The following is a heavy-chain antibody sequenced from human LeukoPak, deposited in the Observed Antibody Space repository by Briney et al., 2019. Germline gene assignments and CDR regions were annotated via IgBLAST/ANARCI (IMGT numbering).Heavy chain of an antibody. J-gene: IGHJ6*02. Sequence: TSETLSLTCAVSGGSISSGGYSWSWIRQPPGKGLEWIGYIYHSGSTYYNPSLKSRVTISVDRSKNQFSLKLSSVTAADTAVYYCAREHIVVVTATDYYYYGMDVWGQGTTVTVSS. CDR2: IYHSGST. D-gene: IGHD2-21*02. V-gene: IGHV4-30-2*01. CDR3: AREHIVVVTATDYYYYGMDV. CDR1: GGSISSGGYS.